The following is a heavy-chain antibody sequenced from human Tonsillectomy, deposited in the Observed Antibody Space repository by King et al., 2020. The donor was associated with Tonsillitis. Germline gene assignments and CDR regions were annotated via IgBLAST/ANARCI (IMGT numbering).Heavy chain of an antibody. Sequence: VQLVESGGGLAQPGGSLRLACAASGFSFNTYSMAWVRQAPGKGLEWVSGSGRRGDDTYYADSVRGRFTISRDNSKNTLYLQMNSLRVEDTAIYYCAKDPNWDYAYWGQGTLVTVSS. CDR2: SGRRGDDT. CDR3: AKDPNWDYAY. V-gene: IGHV3-23*04. CDR1: GFSFNTYS. D-gene: IGHD3-16*01. J-gene: IGHJ4*02.